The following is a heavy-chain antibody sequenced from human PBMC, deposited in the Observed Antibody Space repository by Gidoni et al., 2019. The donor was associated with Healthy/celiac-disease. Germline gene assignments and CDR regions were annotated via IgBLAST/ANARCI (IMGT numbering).Heavy chain of an antibody. Sequence: EVQLVESGGGLVQPGRSLRLSCTASGFTFGDYAMSWFRQAPGKGLEWVGFIRSKAYGGTTEYAASVKGRFTISRDDSKSIAYLQMNSLKTEDTAVYYCTRGNYDFWSPSHYWGQGTLVTVSS. D-gene: IGHD3-3*01. CDR3: TRGNYDFWSPSHY. V-gene: IGHV3-49*03. J-gene: IGHJ4*02. CDR2: IRSKAYGGTT. CDR1: GFTFGDYA.